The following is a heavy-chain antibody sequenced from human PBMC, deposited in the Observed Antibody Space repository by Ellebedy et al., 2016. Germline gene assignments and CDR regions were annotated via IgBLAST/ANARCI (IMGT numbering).Heavy chain of an antibody. V-gene: IGHV1-2*04. Sequence: ASVKVSCKASGYTFTGYYMHWVRQAPGQGLEWMGWINPNSGGTNYAQKFQGWVTMTRDKSISTAYMELSSLRSEDTAVYYCARGGGRTIFGVVIQDYGMDVWGQGTTVTVSS. CDR3: ARGGGRTIFGVVIQDYGMDV. CDR1: GYTFTGYY. CDR2: INPNSGGT. D-gene: IGHD3-3*01. J-gene: IGHJ6*02.